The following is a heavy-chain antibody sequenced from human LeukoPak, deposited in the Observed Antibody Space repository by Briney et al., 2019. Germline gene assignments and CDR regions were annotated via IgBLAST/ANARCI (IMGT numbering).Heavy chain of an antibody. V-gene: IGHV3-53*01. CDR1: GFTVSRNH. Sequence: PGGSLRLSCAASGFTVSRNHMSWVRQAPRKGLEWVSVIYSGGSTNYADSVKGRFTISRDNSKNTLYLQMNSLRAEDTAVYYCARSAPERGYSYGGFDYWGQGTLVTVSS. J-gene: IGHJ4*02. D-gene: IGHD5-18*01. CDR2: IYSGGST. CDR3: ARSAPERGYSYGGFDY.